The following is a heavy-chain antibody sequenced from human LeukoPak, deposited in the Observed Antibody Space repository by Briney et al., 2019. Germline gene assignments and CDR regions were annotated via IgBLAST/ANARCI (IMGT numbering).Heavy chain of an antibody. CDR1: GYTFTSYG. D-gene: IGHD4-23*01. J-gene: IGHJ4*02. Sequence: ASVKVSCKASGYTFTSYGISWVRQAPGQGLEWMGWISDYNGNTNYAQKLQGRVTMTTDTSTSTAYKELRSLRSDDTAVYYCARDYPMGGGKEGFDYWGQGTLVTVSS. CDR2: ISDYNGNT. V-gene: IGHV1-18*01. CDR3: ARDYPMGGGKEGFDY.